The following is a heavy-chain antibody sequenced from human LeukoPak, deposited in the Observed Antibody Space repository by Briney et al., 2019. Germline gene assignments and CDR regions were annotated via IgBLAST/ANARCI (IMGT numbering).Heavy chain of an antibody. V-gene: IGHV3-7*03. Sequence: GGSLRLSCAASGFTFSSYAMSWVRQAPGKGLEWVANIKQDGSEKYYVDSVKGRFTISRDNAKNSLYLQMNSLRAEDTAVYYCAREASGSYYLFDYWGQGTLVTVSS. J-gene: IGHJ4*02. CDR3: AREASGSYYLFDY. D-gene: IGHD1-26*01. CDR1: GFTFSSYA. CDR2: IKQDGSEK.